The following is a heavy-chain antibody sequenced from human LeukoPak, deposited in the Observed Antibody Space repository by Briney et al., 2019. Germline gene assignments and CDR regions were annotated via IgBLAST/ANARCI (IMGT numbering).Heavy chain of an antibody. CDR3: ARVRYDSSGYYSHFDY. D-gene: IGHD3-22*01. CDR1: GGTFSSYD. CDR2: MNPNSGNT. Sequence: PEASVKVSCKASGGTFSSYDINWVRQATGQGLEWMGWMNPNSGNTGYAQKFQGRVTMTRNTSISTAYMELSSLRSEDTAVYYCARVRYDSSGYYSHFDYWGQGTLVTVSS. V-gene: IGHV1-8*02. J-gene: IGHJ4*02.